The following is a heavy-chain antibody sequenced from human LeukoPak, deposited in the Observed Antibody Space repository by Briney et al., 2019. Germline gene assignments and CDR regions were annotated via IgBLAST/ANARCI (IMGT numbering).Heavy chain of an antibody. D-gene: IGHD3-10*01. CDR1: GFNFSSYA. CDR2: ISASGGST. Sequence: PGGSLRLSCAASGFNFSSYAMSWVRQAPGKGLEWVSTISASGGSTYYADSVKGRFTISRDNSKNTLYLQMNSLRAEDAAVYYCAKDYGSGTYWFDYWGQGTLVTVSS. V-gene: IGHV3-23*01. CDR3: AKDYGSGTYWFDY. J-gene: IGHJ4*02.